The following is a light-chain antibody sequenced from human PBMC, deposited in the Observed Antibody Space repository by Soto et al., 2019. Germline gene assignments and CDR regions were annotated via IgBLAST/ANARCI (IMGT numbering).Light chain of an antibody. CDR1: QSVLYSPNNKNY. V-gene: IGKV4-1*01. CDR2: WAS. Sequence: DIVMTQSPDSLAVSLGERATTNCKSSQSVLYSPNNKNYLAWYQQKPGQPPKLLIYWASTRESGVPDRFSGSGSGTDFTLTISSLQAEDVAFYYCQQYHSAPQSFGQGTKVEIK. CDR3: QQYHSAPQS. J-gene: IGKJ1*01.